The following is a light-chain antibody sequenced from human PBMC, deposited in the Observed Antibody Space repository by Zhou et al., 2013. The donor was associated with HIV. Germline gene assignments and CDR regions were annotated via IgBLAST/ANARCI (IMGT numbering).Light chain of an antibody. Sequence: AIQLTQSPSSLSASVGDRVTITCRASQGISSALAWYQQKPGKTPKLLIYDASSLESGVPSRFSGSASGTDFTLTISSLQPEDFATYYCQQFNSYPRTFGQGTKVEIK. V-gene: IGKV1-13*02. CDR1: QGISSA. CDR2: DAS. CDR3: QQFNSYPRT. J-gene: IGKJ1*01.